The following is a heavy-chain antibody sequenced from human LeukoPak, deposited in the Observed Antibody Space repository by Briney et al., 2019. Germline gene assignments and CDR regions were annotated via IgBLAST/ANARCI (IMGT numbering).Heavy chain of an antibody. J-gene: IGHJ3*02. Sequence: SETLSLTCTVSGGSMRSYYWSFIRQPARKGPEWIGRIHTSGSTYYNPSLKSRVTISVDTSKNQFSLKLSSVTAADTAVYYCARGGNAFDIWGQGTMVTVSS. V-gene: IGHV4-4*07. CDR3: ARGGNAFDI. D-gene: IGHD1-26*01. CDR1: GGSMRSYY. CDR2: IHTSGST.